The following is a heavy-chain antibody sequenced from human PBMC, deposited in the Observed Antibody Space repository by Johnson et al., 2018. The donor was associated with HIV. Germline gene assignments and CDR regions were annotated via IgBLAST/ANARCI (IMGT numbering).Heavy chain of an antibody. Sequence: QVQLVESGGGVVQPGRSLRLSCAASGFTFSSYAMHWVRQAPGKGLEWVSVIYNGVSTYYAAAVQSRINTPRDNSKNTQYRQRNSLIAEDTAVYYYACDGYCSGGAYQCAFDIWGQGTMVTVSS. CDR1: GFTFSSYA. V-gene: IGHV3-NL1*01. D-gene: IGHD2-15*01. J-gene: IGHJ3*02. CDR2: IYNGVST. CDR3: ACDGYCSGGAYQCAFDI.